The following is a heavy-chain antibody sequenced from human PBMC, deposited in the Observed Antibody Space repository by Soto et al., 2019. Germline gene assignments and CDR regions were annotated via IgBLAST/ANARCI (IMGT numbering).Heavy chain of an antibody. J-gene: IGHJ6*02. CDR1: GGSISSSNW. CDR2: IYHSGST. CDR3: ARAHYGDYGYGMDV. V-gene: IGHV4-4*02. D-gene: IGHD4-17*01. Sequence: SETLSLTCAVSGGSISSSNWWSWVRQPPGKGLEWIGEIYHSGSTNYNPSLKSRVTISVDRSKNQFSLKLSSVTAADTAVYYCARAHYGDYGYGMDVWGQGTTVTVSS.